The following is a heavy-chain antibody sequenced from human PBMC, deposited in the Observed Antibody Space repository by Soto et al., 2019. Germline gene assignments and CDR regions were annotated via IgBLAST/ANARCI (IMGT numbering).Heavy chain of an antibody. D-gene: IGHD3-22*01. CDR3: ARMRGYYDSSGYDY. CDR2: ISGGGGSTI. J-gene: IGHJ4*01. Sequence: LRLSCAASGFTFSDYYMTWVRQAPGKGLEWLSYISGGGGSTIYYADSVEGRFTISRDNARNSVFLQMNSLRVDDTAVYYCARMRGYYDSSGYDYWGHGTLVTVSS. V-gene: IGHV3-11*01. CDR1: GFTFSDYY.